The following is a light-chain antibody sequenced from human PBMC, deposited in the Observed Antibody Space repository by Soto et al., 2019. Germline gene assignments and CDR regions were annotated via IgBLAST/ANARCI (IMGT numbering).Light chain of an antibody. CDR2: GAS. Sequence: EIFLTQSPATVSVSPGERATLSCRASESVSSSLAWYQHKPRQAPRLLIYGASTRATGIPTRVSGSGPATPFIHTNSSLHSDDFAVYYCQQYKACPPITFGHGKRVDIK. J-gene: IGKJ3*01. CDR3: QQYKACPPIT. CDR1: ESVSSS. V-gene: IGKV3D-15*01.